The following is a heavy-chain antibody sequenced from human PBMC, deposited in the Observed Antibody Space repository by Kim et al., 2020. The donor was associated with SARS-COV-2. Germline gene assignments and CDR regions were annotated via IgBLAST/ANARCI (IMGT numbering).Heavy chain of an antibody. CDR3: ARGGLILYNWFDP. CDR1: GGTFSSYA. J-gene: IGHJ5*02. V-gene: IGHV1-69*13. Sequence: SVKVSCKASGGTFSSYAISWVRQAPGQGLEWMGGIIPIFGTANYAQKFQGRVTITADESTSTAYMELSSLRSEDTAVYYCARGGLILYNWFDPWGQGTLVTVSS. CDR2: IIPIFGTA. D-gene: IGHD1-26*01.